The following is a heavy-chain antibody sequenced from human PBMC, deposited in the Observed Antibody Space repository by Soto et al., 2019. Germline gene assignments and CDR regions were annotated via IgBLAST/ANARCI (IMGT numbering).Heavy chain of an antibody. V-gene: IGHV4-59*01. CDR1: GGSINSYY. CDR2: IFYSGRSGST. D-gene: IGHD2-21*02. J-gene: IGHJ5*02. Sequence: ETLSLTCSVSGGSINSYYWSWIRQPPGKGLEWIGYIFYSGRSGSTNYNPSLKSRVTISVDTSKNQFSLKVSSVTAADTAVYYCAKTALGWLDPWGQGTLVTVSS. CDR3: AKTALGWLDP.